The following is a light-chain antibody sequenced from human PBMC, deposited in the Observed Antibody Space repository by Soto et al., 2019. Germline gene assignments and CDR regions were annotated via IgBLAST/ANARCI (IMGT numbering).Light chain of an antibody. CDR1: QSISTY. Sequence: DVRMTQSPSSLSASVGDSVTITCRASQSISTYLNWYQQKPGRAPKVVIYAASNLQSGVPSRFSGSGSGTDLPLTIRGLQPGDSATYFCQQSFGITWTFGQGTQVEIK. CDR3: QQSFGITWT. CDR2: AAS. V-gene: IGKV1-39*01. J-gene: IGKJ1*01.